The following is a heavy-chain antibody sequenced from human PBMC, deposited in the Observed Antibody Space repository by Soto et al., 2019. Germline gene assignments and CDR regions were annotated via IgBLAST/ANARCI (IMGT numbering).Heavy chain of an antibody. CDR2: IYYSGST. Sequence: PSETLSLTCTVSGGSISSGYYYWSWIRQPPGKGLEWIGYIYYSGSTYYNPSLKSRVTISVDTSKNQFSLKLSSVTAADTAVYYCAGGPYDFWSGYSIPVYYYGMDVWGQGTTVTGSS. V-gene: IGHV4-30-4*01. CDR3: AGGPYDFWSGYSIPVYYYGMDV. D-gene: IGHD3-3*01. CDR1: GGSISSGYYY. J-gene: IGHJ6*02.